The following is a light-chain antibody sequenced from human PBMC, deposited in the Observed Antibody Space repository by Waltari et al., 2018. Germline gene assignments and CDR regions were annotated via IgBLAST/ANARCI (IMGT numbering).Light chain of an antibody. V-gene: IGLV1-44*01. Sequence: QYVLTQPPSLSRTPGQWVTISCSGTTFNIGGNSVTWYQQVPGKAPKLLIYSISQRPSGLPARFSGSKSGTSASLAISGLQPEDEADYYCAVWDDSVSGWVFGGGTKLTV. CDR3: AVWDDSVSGWV. CDR1: TFNIGGNS. CDR2: SIS. J-gene: IGLJ3*02.